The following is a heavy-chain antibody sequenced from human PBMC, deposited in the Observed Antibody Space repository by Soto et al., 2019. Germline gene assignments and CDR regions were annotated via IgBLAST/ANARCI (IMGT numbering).Heavy chain of an antibody. V-gene: IGHV3-21*02. J-gene: IGHJ4*02. Sequence: EVPLVESGGGLVKPGGSLRLSCVASGFSLSDYFMNWVRQAPGKGLEWVASISSRSTYIYYVDSLKGRFTISRDNAKNSLYLQMNSLRAEDTAVYYCARALGSIYFDSWGQGTLVTVSS. D-gene: IGHD3-16*01. CDR1: GFSLSDYF. CDR3: ARALGSIYFDS. CDR2: ISSRSTYI.